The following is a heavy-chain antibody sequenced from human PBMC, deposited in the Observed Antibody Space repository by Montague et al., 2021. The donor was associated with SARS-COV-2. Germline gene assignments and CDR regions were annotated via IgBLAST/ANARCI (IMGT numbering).Heavy chain of an antibody. CDR3: ARVGRQQLVRLSGMDV. J-gene: IGHJ6*02. V-gene: IGHV4-39*07. CDR2: IYYSGST. Sequence: SETLSLTCTVSGGSISSSSYYWGWIRQPPGKGLEWIGSIYYSGSTYYNPSLKSRVTISVYTSKNQFSLNLSSVTAADTAVYYCARVGRQQLVRLSGMDVWGQGTKVTVSS. D-gene: IGHD6-13*01. CDR1: GGSISSSSYY.